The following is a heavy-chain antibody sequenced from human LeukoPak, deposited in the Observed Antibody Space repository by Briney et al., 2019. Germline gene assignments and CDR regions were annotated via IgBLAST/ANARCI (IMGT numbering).Heavy chain of an antibody. Sequence: SSVKASCKASGGTFSSYAISWVRQAPGQGLEWMGRIIPIFGTANYAQKFQGRVTITTDESTSTAYMELSSLRSEDTAVYYCARAGLYYDSSGYPLLGWFDPWGQGTLVTVSS. CDR1: GGTFSSYA. J-gene: IGHJ5*02. V-gene: IGHV1-69*05. D-gene: IGHD3-22*01. CDR2: IIPIFGTA. CDR3: ARAGLYYDSSGYPLLGWFDP.